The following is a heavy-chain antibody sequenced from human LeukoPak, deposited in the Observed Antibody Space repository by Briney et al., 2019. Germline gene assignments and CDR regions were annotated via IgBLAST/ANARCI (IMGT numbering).Heavy chain of an antibody. CDR2: INHSGST. D-gene: IGHD5-18*01. J-gene: IGHJ5*02. V-gene: IGHV4-34*01. CDR3: ARGRYSYERNWFDP. Sequence: SETLSLTCAVYGGSFSGYYWSWIRQPPGKGLEWIGEINHSGSTNYNPSLKSRVTISVDTSKNQFSLKLSSVTAADTAVYYCARGRYSYERNWFDPWGQGTLVTVSS. CDR1: GGSFSGYY.